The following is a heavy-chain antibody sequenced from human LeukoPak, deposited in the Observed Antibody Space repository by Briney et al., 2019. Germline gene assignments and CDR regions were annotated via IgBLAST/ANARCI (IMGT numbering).Heavy chain of an antibody. CDR1: GFTFTTYP. D-gene: IGHD2-8*01. CDR3: AKAPHCPNDVCRYFDY. CDR2: ISASGGGT. Sequence: PGGSLRHSCAASGFTFTTYPMSWVRQAPGKGLEWVSAISASGGGTYYADSVKGRFTISRDNSRSTVFLQMSSLRAEDTAVYYCAKAPHCPNDVCRYFDYWGQGILVTVSS. J-gene: IGHJ4*02. V-gene: IGHV3-23*01.